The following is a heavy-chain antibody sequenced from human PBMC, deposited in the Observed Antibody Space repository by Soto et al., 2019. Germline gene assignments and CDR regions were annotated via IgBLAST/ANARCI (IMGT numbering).Heavy chain of an antibody. CDR3: VKEDIPSRGGLAV. CDR1: GFTYGAYG. CDR2: ISHDGSKK. Sequence: QVQLVESGGGVVQPGGSLRLACRASGFTYGAYGMHWVRQAPGKGLDWVALISHDGSKKSYADSVTGRFTVSRDNGKNTMDLQMDSLRSDDSGVYYCVKEDIPSRGGLAVWGQGTTVTVSS. V-gene: IGHV3-30*18. J-gene: IGHJ6*02. D-gene: IGHD2-15*01.